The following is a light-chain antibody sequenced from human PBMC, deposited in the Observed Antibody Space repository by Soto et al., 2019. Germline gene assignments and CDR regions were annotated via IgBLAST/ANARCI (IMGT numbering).Light chain of an antibody. CDR2: GAS. J-gene: IGKJ5*01. CDR3: QQYGSSPPIT. Sequence: EIVFTQSPGTLSLSPGARATLSCRASQSVSSSYLAWYQQKPGQARRLLIYGASSRATGIPDRFSGSGSGTDFTLTISRLETEDFAVYYCQQYGSSPPITFGQGTRLEIK. CDR1: QSVSSSY. V-gene: IGKV3-20*01.